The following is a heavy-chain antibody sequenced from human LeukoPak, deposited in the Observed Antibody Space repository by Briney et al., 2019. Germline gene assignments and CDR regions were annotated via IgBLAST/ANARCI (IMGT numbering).Heavy chain of an antibody. CDR3: ATVNYDYYYYVMDV. CDR2: ISGSVGTT. V-gene: IGHV3-23*01. D-gene: IGHD1-7*01. Sequence: GGSLRLSCAASGFTFSSYAMTWVRQAPGKGLEWVSTISGSVGTTYYADSVKGRFTISRDNSKNMLYLQMNSLRADDTAVYYCATVNYDYYYYVMDVWGQGTTLTVS. J-gene: IGHJ6*02. CDR1: GFTFSSYA.